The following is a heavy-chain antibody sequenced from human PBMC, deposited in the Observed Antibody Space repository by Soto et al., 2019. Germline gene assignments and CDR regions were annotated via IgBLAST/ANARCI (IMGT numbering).Heavy chain of an antibody. Sequence: GGSLRLSCAASGFTFSSYAMSWVRQAPGKGLEWVSGISGSGTSTYFADSVTGRFTISRDNSKDTLYLQMNSLRAEDTAVYYCARDRTGIAAAVHYYYYGMDVWGQGTTVTVSS. V-gene: IGHV3-23*01. CDR1: GFTFSSYA. J-gene: IGHJ6*02. D-gene: IGHD6-13*01. CDR2: ISGSGTST. CDR3: ARDRTGIAAAVHYYYYGMDV.